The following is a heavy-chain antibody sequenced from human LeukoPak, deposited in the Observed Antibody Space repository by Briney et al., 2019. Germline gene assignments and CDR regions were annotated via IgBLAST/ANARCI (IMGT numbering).Heavy chain of an antibody. CDR1: GGSITSYY. CDR3: ARDGYSSSVGY. D-gene: IGHD6-13*01. CDR2: IYYSGST. J-gene: IGHJ4*02. V-gene: IGHV4-59*01. Sequence: SETLSLTCTVSGGSITSYYWSWIRQPPGKGLEWIGYIYYSGSTNYNPSLKSRVTISVDTSKNQFSLKLGSVTAADTAVYYCARDGYSSSVGYWGQGTLVTVSS.